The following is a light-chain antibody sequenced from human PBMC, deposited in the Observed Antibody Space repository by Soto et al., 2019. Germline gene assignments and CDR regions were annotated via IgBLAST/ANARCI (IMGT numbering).Light chain of an antibody. CDR3: CLYAVTFYV. CDR2: DVS. CDR1: SGDVGTYDF. J-gene: IGLJ1*01. V-gene: IGLV2-11*01. Sequence: SVPTHPRSLAAPPGQLVTICCPRTSGDVGTYDFVSWYEQPPGKALRRMIFDVSERPSGVPDRFSGSKSGNTASLTISGLQAEDEADYHGCLYAVTFYVFGTGTKVTVL.